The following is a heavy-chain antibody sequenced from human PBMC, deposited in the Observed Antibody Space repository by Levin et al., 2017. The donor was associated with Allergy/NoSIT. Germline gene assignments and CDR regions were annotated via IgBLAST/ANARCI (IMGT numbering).Heavy chain of an antibody. D-gene: IGHD6-19*01. CDR1: GFTFSSHA. J-gene: IGHJ4*02. CDR3: ARAVLYSSGYYWAFDY. V-gene: IGHV3-23*01. CDR2: SSDSGT. Sequence: GGSLRLSCAASGFTFSSHALSWVRQAPGKGLEWVSSSSDSGTYYAHSVLGRFTISRDNSKNTFYLHMNSLRAEDTAVYFCARAVLYSSGYYWAFDYWGQGTLVTVSS.